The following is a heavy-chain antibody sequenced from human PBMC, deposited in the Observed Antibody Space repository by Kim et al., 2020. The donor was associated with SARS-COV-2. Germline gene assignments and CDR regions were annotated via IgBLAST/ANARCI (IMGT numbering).Heavy chain of an antibody. CDR3: AGFRKVWQHSDYYYYYGMDL. Sequence: SETLSLTCAVRGGSFTGGSFTDYYWTWIRQPPGKGLEWIGENSHYGNTNYSPSLESRVTITVDSSRKQFSLELRSVTAADTAVYFCAGFRKVWQHSDYYYYYGMDLWGRGTTVTVSS. J-gene: IGHJ6*02. CDR1: GGSFTDYY. D-gene: IGHD2-21*01. V-gene: IGHV4-34*01. CDR2: NSHYGNT.